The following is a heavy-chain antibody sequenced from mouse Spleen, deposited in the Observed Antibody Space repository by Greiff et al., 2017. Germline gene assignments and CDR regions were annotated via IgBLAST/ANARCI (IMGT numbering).Heavy chain of an antibody. D-gene: IGHD2-4*01. J-gene: IGHJ2*01. CDR2: IYPRSGNT. CDR1: GYTFTSYG. V-gene: IGHV1-81*01. CDR3: ARGGTMNYLDY. Sequence: VQLQQSGAELARPGASVKLSCKASGYTFTSYGISWVKQRPGQGLEWIGEIYPRSGNTYYNEKFKGKATLTADKSSSTAYMELRSLTSEDSAVYFCARGGTMNYLDYWGQGTTLTVSS.